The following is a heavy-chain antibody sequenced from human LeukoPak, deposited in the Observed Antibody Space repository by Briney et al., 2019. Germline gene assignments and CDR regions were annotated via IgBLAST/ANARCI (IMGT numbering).Heavy chain of an antibody. Sequence: PSQTLSLTCTVSGGSISSGDYYWSWIRQPPGKGLEWIRYIYYSGSTYYNPSLKSRVTISVDTSKNQFSLKLSSVTAADTAVYYCARNAPYSGSYVDYWGQGTLVTVSS. CDR3: ARNAPYSGSYVDY. CDR1: GGSISSGDYY. J-gene: IGHJ4*02. CDR2: IYYSGST. V-gene: IGHV4-30-4*08. D-gene: IGHD1-26*01.